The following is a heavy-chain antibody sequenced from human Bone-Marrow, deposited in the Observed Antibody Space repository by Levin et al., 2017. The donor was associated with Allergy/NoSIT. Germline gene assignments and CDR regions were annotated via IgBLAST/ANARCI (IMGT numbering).Heavy chain of an antibody. CDR1: GFTVSNNY. D-gene: IGHD1-26*01. V-gene: IGHV3-53*01. CDR2: IYSGGST. J-gene: IGHJ3*01. CDR3: GRDVGP. Sequence: GESLKISFAASGFTVSNNYVWWVRQAPGKGLEWVSLIYSGGSTYYADSVKGRFSISRDGSKNTLYLQMNSLRAEDTAMYYCGRDVGPWGQGTMVTVSS.